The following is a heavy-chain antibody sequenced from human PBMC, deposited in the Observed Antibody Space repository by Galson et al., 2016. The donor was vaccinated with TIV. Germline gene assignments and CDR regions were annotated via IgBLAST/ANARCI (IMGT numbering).Heavy chain of an antibody. J-gene: IGHJ4*02. CDR2: INPKTGAI. CDR1: GYTFTGYF. Sequence: SVKVSCKASGYTFTGYFLHWVRQAPGHGPEWMGWINPKTGAITYAQNYQGRVTITRDKSMRTAYMELSRLRSDDTAVYYCARGVAVAGYFDYWGQGTLVTVSS. V-gene: IGHV1-2*02. D-gene: IGHD6-19*01. CDR3: ARGVAVAGYFDY.